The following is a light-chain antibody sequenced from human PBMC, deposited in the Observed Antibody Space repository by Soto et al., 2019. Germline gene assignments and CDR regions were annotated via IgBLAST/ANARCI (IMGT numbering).Light chain of an antibody. CDR3: SSNTRSSLYV. CDR2: EVS. V-gene: IGLV2-14*01. Sequence: QSALTQPASVSGSPGQSITISCTGTSSDVGGYNYVSWHQQHPGKAPNLMIFEVSYRPSGVSDRFSGSKSGNTASLTISGLQADDEADYYCSSNTRSSLYVFGTGTKLTVL. J-gene: IGLJ1*01. CDR1: SSDVGGYNY.